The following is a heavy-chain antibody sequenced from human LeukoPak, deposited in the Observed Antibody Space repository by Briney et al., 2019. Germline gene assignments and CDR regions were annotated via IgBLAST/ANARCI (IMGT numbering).Heavy chain of an antibody. V-gene: IGHV4-59*01. CDR3: ARGNGGNSGDPSVEIDY. CDR2: IYYSGST. J-gene: IGHJ4*02. Sequence: SETLSLTCTVSSGSICSYYWSWIRQPPGKGLEWIGYIYYSGSTNYNPSLKSRVTISVDTSKNQFSLKLSSVTAADTAVYYCARGNGGNSGDPSVEIDYWGQGTLVTVSS. CDR1: SGSICSYY. D-gene: IGHD4-23*01.